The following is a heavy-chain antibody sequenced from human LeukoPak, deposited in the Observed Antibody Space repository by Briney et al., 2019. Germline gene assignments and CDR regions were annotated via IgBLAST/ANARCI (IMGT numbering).Heavy chain of an antibody. Sequence: EASVKVSCKASGYTFTGYYMHWVRQAPGQGLEWMGRINPNSGGTNYAQKFQGRVTMTRDTSISTAYMELSRLRSDDTAVYYCARVIVGYCSSTSCYRDYWGQGTLVTVSS. V-gene: IGHV1-2*06. CDR1: GYTFTGYY. CDR2: INPNSGGT. J-gene: IGHJ4*02. CDR3: ARVIVGYCSSTSCYRDY. D-gene: IGHD2-2*01.